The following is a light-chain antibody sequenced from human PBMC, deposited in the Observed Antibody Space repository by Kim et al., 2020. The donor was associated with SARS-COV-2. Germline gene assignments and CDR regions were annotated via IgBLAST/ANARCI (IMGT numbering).Light chain of an antibody. V-gene: IGLV1-44*01. CDR3: SAWDGSLKARV. J-gene: IGLJ3*02. Sequence: GQTVTISCSGSSSNIGGNAVNWYQQLPGTAPKLLIYGNSQRPSGVPGRFSGSKSDTSASLAISGLQSEDEADYYCSAWDGSLKARVFGGGTQLTVL. CDR2: GNS. CDR1: SSNIGGNA.